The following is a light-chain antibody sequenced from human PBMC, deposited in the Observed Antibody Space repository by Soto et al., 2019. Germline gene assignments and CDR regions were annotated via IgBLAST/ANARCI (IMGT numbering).Light chain of an antibody. CDR2: GNR. Sequence: QSVLTQPPSVSGAPGQRVTISCTGNSSNLGAGYDVHWYQQLPGTAPKLVIYGNRNRPSGVPERFSGSKSGTSASLAITGLPAGDWGDYFLPGYGYSPTASGFGRGTKLTVL. J-gene: IGLJ3*02. CDR3: PGYGYSPTASG. CDR1: SSNLGAGYD. V-gene: IGLV1-40*01.